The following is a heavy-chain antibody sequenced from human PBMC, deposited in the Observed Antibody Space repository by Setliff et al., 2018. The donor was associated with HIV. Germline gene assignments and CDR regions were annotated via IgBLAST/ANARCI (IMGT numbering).Heavy chain of an antibody. J-gene: IGHJ1*01. D-gene: IGHD3-10*01. CDR1: GYTFTSYY. V-gene: IGHV1-46*01. Sequence: ASVKVSCKAFGYTFTSYYVHWVRQAPGQGLEWMGIINPRGGSTTYAQEFQGRVTVTRDTTASTVYMELRSLRTEDTAVYYCARGYFGSSGFGFQHWGQGTAVTVSS. CDR3: ARGYFGSSGFGFQH. CDR2: INPRGGST.